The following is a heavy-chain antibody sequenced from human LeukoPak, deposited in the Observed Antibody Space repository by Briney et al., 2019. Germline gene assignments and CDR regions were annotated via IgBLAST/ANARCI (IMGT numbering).Heavy chain of an antibody. Sequence: GGSLRLSCVASGFIFNSYWMTWVRQAPGKGLEWVANIKQDGSEKFYVDSVKGRFTISRDNAKNSLYLQMNRLRAEDTAVYYCARDGRWFGELRYYFDYWGQGTLVTVSS. V-gene: IGHV3-7*01. D-gene: IGHD3-10*01. CDR3: ARDGRWFGELRYYFDY. CDR2: IKQDGSEK. J-gene: IGHJ4*02. CDR1: GFIFNSYW.